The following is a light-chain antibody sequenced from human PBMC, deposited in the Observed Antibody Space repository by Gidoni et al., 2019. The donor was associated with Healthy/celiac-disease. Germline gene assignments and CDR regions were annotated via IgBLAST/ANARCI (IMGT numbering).Light chain of an antibody. CDR1: QSISSW. CDR3: QQYNSYPWT. Sequence: DIQMTQSPSTLSASVGDRVTITCRASQSISSWLAWYQQKPGKAPKLLIYKASSLERGVPSRFSGSGSGTEFTLTIISLQPDDFATYYCQQYNSYPWTFGQXTKVEIK. CDR2: KAS. J-gene: IGKJ1*01. V-gene: IGKV1-5*03.